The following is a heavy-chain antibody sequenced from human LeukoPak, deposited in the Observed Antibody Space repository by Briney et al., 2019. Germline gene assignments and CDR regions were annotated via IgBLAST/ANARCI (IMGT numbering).Heavy chain of an antibody. Sequence: PGGSLRLSCAASGFTFSSYSMNWVRQAPGKGLEWVSSISSSSSYIYYADSVKGRFTISRDNAKNSVYLQVNSLRVEDTAVYYCARNPSWGALDYWGRGALVTVSS. D-gene: IGHD2-2*01. J-gene: IGHJ4*02. V-gene: IGHV3-21*04. CDR1: GFTFSSYS. CDR2: ISSSSSYI. CDR3: ARNPSWGALDY.